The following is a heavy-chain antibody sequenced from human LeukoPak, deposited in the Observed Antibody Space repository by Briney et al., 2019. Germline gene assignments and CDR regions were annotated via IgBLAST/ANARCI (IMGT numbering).Heavy chain of an antibody. J-gene: IGHJ5*02. CDR3: ARQAYCGGDCLNWFDP. CDR1: GGSLSGYY. V-gene: IGHV4-39*01. D-gene: IGHD2-21*02. Sequence: PSETLSLTXAVYGGSLSGYYWSWIRQPPGKGLEWIGSIYYSGSTYYNPSLKSRVTISVDTSKNQFSLKLSSVTAADTAVYYCARQAYCGGDCLNWFDPWGQGTLVTVSS. CDR2: IYYSGST.